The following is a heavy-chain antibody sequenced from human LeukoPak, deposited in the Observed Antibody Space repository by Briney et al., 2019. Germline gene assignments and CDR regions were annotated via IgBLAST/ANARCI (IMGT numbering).Heavy chain of an antibody. CDR2: INHSGST. CDR1: GGSFSGYY. CDR3: ARAKVRGSGSYYNKGWFDP. Sequence: TSETLSLTCAVYGGSFSGYYWSWIRQPPGKGLEWIGEINHSGSTNYNPSLKSRVTISVDTSKNQFSLKLSSVTAADTAVYYCARAKVRGSGSYYNKGWFDPWGQGTLVTVSS. D-gene: IGHD3-10*01. J-gene: IGHJ5*02. V-gene: IGHV4-34*01.